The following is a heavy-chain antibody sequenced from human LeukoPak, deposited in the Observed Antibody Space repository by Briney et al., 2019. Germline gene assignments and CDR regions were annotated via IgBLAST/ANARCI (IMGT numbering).Heavy chain of an antibody. J-gene: IGHJ5*02. Sequence: PSETLSLTCTVSGDSVSGYYWSWIRQPPGKGLEWIGYIYYSGSTNYNPSLKSRVTISVDTSKNQFSLRMSSVSAADTAVYYCARCGSYLDPWGQGTLVTASS. CDR2: IYYSGST. D-gene: IGHD3-16*02. CDR3: ARCGSYLDP. V-gene: IGHV4-59*08. CDR1: GDSVSGYY.